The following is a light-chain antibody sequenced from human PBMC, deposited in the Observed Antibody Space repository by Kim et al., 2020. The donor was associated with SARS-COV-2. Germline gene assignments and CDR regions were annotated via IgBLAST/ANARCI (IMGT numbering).Light chain of an antibody. J-gene: IGKJ5*01. Sequence: NINCKSSQSVLYSSNNKNYLAWYQQKPGQPPKLLIYWASTRESGVPDRFSGSGSGTDFTLTISSLQAEDVAVYYCQQYYSTLPITFGQGTRLEIK. V-gene: IGKV4-1*01. CDR1: QSVLYSSNNKNY. CDR2: WAS. CDR3: QQYYSTLPIT.